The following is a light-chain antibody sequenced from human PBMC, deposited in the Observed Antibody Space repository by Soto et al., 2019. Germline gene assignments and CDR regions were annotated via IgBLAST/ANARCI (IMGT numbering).Light chain of an antibody. CDR3: NSYVGSNNYV. CDR1: SSDVGRYNY. CDR2: EVT. J-gene: IGLJ1*01. Sequence: QSVLTQPPSASGSPGQSVTISRIGTSSDVGRYNYVSWYQHHPGKAPKLIIYEVTKRPSGVPDRFSGSKSGNMASLTVSGLQADDEADYYCNSYVGSNNYVFGTGTKVTVL. V-gene: IGLV2-8*01.